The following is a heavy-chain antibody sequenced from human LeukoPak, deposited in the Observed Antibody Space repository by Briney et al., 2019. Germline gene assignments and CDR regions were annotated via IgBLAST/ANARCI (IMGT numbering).Heavy chain of an antibody. CDR2: ITLDGIST. D-gene: IGHD6-19*01. CDR3: ARVAVPGTYDY. CDR1: GFPFRSYA. Sequence: PGGSLRLSCAASGFPFRSYAMHWVRQAPGKGLEYVSAITLDGISTYYANSVKGRFTISRDNSKNTLHLQMGSLRAEDMAVYYCARVAVPGTYDYWGQGTLVTVSS. J-gene: IGHJ4*02. V-gene: IGHV3-64*01.